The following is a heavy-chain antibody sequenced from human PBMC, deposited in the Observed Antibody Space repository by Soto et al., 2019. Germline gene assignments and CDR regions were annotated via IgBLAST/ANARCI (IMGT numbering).Heavy chain of an antibody. Sequence: SETLSLTCAVSGSSISSGGYSCPWIRQPPRNGLEWIGYMYHSGRSYYEPALESLFTIAIERAKSQFAVKLSSVTAAGPAVYYYASIRCWSGYSGSDIGWCDAWGRGTMVTGSS. V-gene: IGHV4-30-2*01. CDR2: MYHSGRS. D-gene: IGHD1-26*01. J-gene: IGHJ5*02. CDR1: GSSISSGGYS. CDR3: ASIRCWSGYSGSDIGWCDA.